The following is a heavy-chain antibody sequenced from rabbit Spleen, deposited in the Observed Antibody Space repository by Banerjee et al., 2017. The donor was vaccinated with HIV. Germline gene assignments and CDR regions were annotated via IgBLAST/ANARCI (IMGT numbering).Heavy chain of an antibody. Sequence: QSLEESGGGLVQPEGSLTLTCKASGFSFSSSDYICWVRQAPGKGLEWIACINASTGKPVYATWASGRFTFSKTSSTTVTLQMTSLTAADTATYFCARDLVAVIGWNFNLWGQGTLVTVS. CDR2: INASTGKP. D-gene: IGHD1-1*01. V-gene: IGHV1S40*01. J-gene: IGHJ4*01. CDR3: ARDLVAVIGWNFNL. CDR1: GFSFSSSDY.